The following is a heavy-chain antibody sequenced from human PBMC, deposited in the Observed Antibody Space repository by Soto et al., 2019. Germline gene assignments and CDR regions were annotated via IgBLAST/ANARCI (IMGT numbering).Heavy chain of an antibody. CDR3: VRDLAHSNTGNV. V-gene: IGHV4-30-4*08. Sequence: SETLSLTCSVSGAVVTSGENYWSWVRQPPGKGLEWLGYIYDSGVTSYTPALKSRVTLSLDRPNNQVSLKLRSVTAADTAVYFCVRDLAHSNTGNVWGHGTLGTVSS. J-gene: IGHJ3*01. CDR2: IYDSGVT. D-gene: IGHD3-22*01. CDR1: GAVVTSGENY.